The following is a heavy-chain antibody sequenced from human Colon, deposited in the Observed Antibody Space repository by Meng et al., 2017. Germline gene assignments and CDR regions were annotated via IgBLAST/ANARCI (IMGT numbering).Heavy chain of an antibody. J-gene: IGHJ4*02. CDR1: GGSFSDYY. V-gene: IGHV4-34*01. Sequence: VQLRQWGAGLLKPSETLSLTGAVYGGSFSDYYLTWIRQPPGKGLEWVGEIHPSGSTYYSPSLQSRVTITLDTSKNQFSLTLSSMTAADTAVYYCARGVDWAKSGNFWDQGTLVTVSS. D-gene: IGHD3-9*01. CDR3: ARGVDWAKSGNF. CDR2: IHPSGST.